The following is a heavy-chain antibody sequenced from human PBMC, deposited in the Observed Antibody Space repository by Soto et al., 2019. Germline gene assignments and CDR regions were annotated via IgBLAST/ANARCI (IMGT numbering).Heavy chain of an antibody. CDR3: ARDVGD. J-gene: IGHJ4*02. CDR2: IIPILGIR. D-gene: IGHD1-26*01. CDR1: GGSFSTYT. Sequence: QLQLVQSGAEVKKPGSSVKVSCKASGGSFSTYTITWVRQAPGQGLEWMGRIIPILGIRDYAQKFQARVTITADKSTSTAYMERSSLTSEDTAVYYCARDVGDLGQGTLVTVSS. V-gene: IGHV1-69*08.